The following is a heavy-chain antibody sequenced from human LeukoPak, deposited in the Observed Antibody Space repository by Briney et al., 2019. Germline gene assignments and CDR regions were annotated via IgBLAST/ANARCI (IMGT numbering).Heavy chain of an antibody. Sequence: GASVKVSCKASGGTFSSYAISWVRQAPGQGLEWMGGIIPIFGIANYAQKFQGRVTITADESTSTAYMELSSLRSEDTAVYYCAREHASDYGDYVYFDYWGQGTLVTVSS. CDR1: GGTFSSYA. J-gene: IGHJ4*02. CDR2: IIPIFGIA. D-gene: IGHD4-17*01. V-gene: IGHV1-69*13. CDR3: AREHASDYGDYVYFDY.